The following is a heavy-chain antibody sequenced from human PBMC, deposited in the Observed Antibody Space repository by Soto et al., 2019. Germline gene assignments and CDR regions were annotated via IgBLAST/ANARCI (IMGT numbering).Heavy chain of an antibody. CDR1: GFPFRNYA. V-gene: IGHV3-23*01. J-gene: IGHJ4*02. CDR2: IDGSGDST. CDR3: AKDRGWTYYFDY. Sequence: GGSLRLSCATSGFPFRNYAMSWVRQTPGKGLEWVSAIDGSGDSTYYADSVKGRFTISRDNSGNTLYLQMDSLRAEDTAVYFCAKDRGWTYYFDYWGQGALVTSPQ. D-gene: IGHD6-19*01.